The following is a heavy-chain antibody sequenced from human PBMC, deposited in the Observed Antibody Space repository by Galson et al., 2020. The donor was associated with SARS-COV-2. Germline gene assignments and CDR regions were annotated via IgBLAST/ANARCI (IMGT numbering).Heavy chain of an antibody. J-gene: IGHJ4*02. D-gene: IGHD1-26*01. CDR3: ARGGEWELPYYFDY. Sequence: GRSMRLSSSASTFTFNNYVMHWVRQAKGKVPEWVAVISSDGSNSFYANSLKGRFTISRDNSKSTLYLQMNSLRAEDTAVYYCARGGEWELPYYFDYWGQGTLVTVSS. CDR1: TFTFNNYV. CDR2: ISSDGSNS. V-gene: IGHV3-30*04.